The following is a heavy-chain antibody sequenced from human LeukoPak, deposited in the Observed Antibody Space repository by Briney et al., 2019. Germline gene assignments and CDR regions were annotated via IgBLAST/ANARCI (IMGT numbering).Heavy chain of an antibody. D-gene: IGHD2-21*02. J-gene: IGHJ3*02. CDR3: ARRPLRGHIVVVTAAWGAFDI. CDR2: INHSGST. V-gene: IGHV4-34*01. CDR1: GGSFSGYY. Sequence: SETLSLTCAVYGGSFSGYYWSWIRQPPGKGLEWIGEINHSGSTNYNPSLKSRVTISVDTSKNQFSLELSSVTAADTAVYYCARRPLRGHIVVVTAAWGAFDIWGQGTMVTVSS.